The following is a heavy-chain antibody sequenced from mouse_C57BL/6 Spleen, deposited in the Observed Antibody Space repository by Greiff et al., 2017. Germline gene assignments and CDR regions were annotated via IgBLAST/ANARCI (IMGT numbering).Heavy chain of an antibody. Sequence: VQLKQSGPELVKPGASVKISCKASGYSFTGYYMNWVKQSPEKSLEWIGEINPSTGGTTYNQKFKAKATLTVDKSSSTAYMQLKGLTSEDSAVFYCARDYYLHYFDHWGQGTTLTAAS. V-gene: IGHV1-42*01. D-gene: IGHD1-1*01. J-gene: IGHJ2*01. CDR2: INPSTGGT. CDR3: ARDYYLHYFDH. CDR1: GYSFTGYY.